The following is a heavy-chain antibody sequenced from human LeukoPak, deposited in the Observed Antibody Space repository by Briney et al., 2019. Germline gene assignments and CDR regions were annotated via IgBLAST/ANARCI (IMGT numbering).Heavy chain of an antibody. Sequence: GGSLRLSCAASGFTFSIYAMSWVRQAPEKGLQLVSSITSGGDGTYYADSVKGRFTISRDNSENMLYLQMNSLRVEDTAVYFCAKDRPNYYGSNGHYYRRDGDYWGQGTLVTVSS. CDR2: ITSGGDGT. V-gene: IGHV3-23*01. D-gene: IGHD3-22*01. J-gene: IGHJ4*02. CDR1: GFTFSIYA. CDR3: AKDRPNYYGSNGHYYRRDGDY.